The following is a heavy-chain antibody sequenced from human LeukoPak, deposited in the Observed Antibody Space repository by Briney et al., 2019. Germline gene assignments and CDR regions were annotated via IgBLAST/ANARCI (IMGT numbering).Heavy chain of an antibody. V-gene: IGHV3-23*01. CDR2: IGDSGATK. CDR3: ASFHYYGSGAYYLSY. CDR1: GFTLSSYA. Sequence: GGSLRLSCAASGFTLSSYAMTWVRQAPGKGLEWVSDIGDSGATKYYADSVKGRFTISRDNSKNKLYLQMSSLRAEDTAVYFCASFHYYGSGAYYLSYWGQGTLVTASS. D-gene: IGHD3-10*01. J-gene: IGHJ4*02.